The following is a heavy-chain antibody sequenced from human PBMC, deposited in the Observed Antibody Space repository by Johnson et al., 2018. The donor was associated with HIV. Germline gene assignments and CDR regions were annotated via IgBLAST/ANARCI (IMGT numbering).Heavy chain of an antibody. V-gene: IGHV3-13*01. J-gene: IGHJ3*02. CDR3: ARSSSTAAPGRDAFDI. D-gene: IGHD6-13*01. CDR1: GFTFSNYG. Sequence: VQLVESGGGVVQPGRSLRLSCAASGFTFSNYGMHWVRQAPGKGLEWVSAIGTAGDTYYPGSVKGRFTISRENAKNSLYLQMNSLRAGDTAVYYCARSSSTAAPGRDAFDIWGQGTMVTVSS. CDR2: IGTAGDT.